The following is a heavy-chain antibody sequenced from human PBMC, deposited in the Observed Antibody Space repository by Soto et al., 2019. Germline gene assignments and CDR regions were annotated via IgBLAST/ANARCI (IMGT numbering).Heavy chain of an antibody. CDR2: IYTSGST. CDR1: DGSISSYD. Sequence: PSETLSLTCTVSDGSISSYDGSWIRQPAGKGLEWIGRIYTSGSTNYNPSLKSRVTMSVDTSKNQFSLKLSSVTAADTAVYYCAREAILTGYYIFDYWGQGTLVTVS. D-gene: IGHD3-9*01. J-gene: IGHJ4*02. V-gene: IGHV4-4*07. CDR3: AREAILTGYYIFDY.